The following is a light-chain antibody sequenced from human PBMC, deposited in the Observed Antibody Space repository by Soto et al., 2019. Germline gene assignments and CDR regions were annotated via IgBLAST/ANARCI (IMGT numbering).Light chain of an antibody. Sequence: EIVLTQSPATLSLSPGERATLSCRASQSVNIYLAWYQQKPGQAPRLLIYDASNRATGIPARFSGSGSGTHFTRTITSLEPEDIEVYYYQQRSNWRVTFGVANKVEIK. CDR3: QQRSNWRVT. CDR1: QSVNIY. CDR2: DAS. J-gene: IGKJ4*01. V-gene: IGKV3-11*01.